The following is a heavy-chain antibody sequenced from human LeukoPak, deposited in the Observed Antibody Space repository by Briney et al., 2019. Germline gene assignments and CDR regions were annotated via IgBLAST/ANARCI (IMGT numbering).Heavy chain of an antibody. Sequence: PGGSLRLSCAASGFTFSSYAMHWVRQAPGKGLEWVAVISYDGSNKYYADSVKGRFTISRDNSKNTLYLQMNSLRAEDTAVYYCVTYSPSPKLGLDAFDIWGQGTMVTVSS. CDR2: ISYDGSNK. V-gene: IGHV3-30-3*01. CDR1: GFTFSSYA. CDR3: VTYSPSPKLGLDAFDI. D-gene: IGHD7-27*01. J-gene: IGHJ3*02.